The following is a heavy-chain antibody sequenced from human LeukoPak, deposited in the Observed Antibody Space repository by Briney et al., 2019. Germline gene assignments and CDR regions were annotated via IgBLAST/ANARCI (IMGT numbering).Heavy chain of an antibody. J-gene: IGHJ3*01. CDR2: IKQDGSET. CDR1: GFTFTTYW. V-gene: IGHV3-7*01. D-gene: IGHD3-9*01. Sequence: GGSLRLSCGASGFTFTTYWMNWVRQAPGKGLEWVANIKQDGSETYYVDSVKGRFTISRDNDKNSVYLQMGSLRVEDTAVHYCVRGFDGTNAFDLWGQGTMVTVSS. CDR3: VRGFDGTNAFDL.